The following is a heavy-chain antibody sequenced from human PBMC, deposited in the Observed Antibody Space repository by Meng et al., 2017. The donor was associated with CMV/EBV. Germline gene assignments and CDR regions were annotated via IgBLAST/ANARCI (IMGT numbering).Heavy chain of an antibody. J-gene: IGHJ5*02. CDR1: GFSLSTSGVG. CDR3: AHKGRRMAAAGINWFDP. CDR2: IYWDDDK. D-gene: IGHD6-13*01. V-gene: IGHV2-5*02. Sequence: HIPCKISCLTLVNPTQTLTLTCTFSGFSLSTSGVGVGWIRQPPGKALEWLALIYWDDDKRYSPSLKSRLTITKDTSKNQVVLTMTNMDPVDTATYYCAHKGRRMAAAGINWFDPWGQGTLVTVSS.